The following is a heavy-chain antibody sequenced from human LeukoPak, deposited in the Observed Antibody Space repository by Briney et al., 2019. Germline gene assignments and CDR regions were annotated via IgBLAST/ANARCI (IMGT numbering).Heavy chain of an antibody. J-gene: IGHJ6*03. Sequence: ASVKVSCKASGYTFTRYDINWVRQATGQGLEWMGWMNPNSGNTGYAQKFQGRVTMTRNTSISTAYMELSSLRSEDTAVYYCARTLNYYYYYYMDVWGQGTLVTVSS. CDR2: MNPNSGNT. CDR3: ARTLNYYYYYYMDV. V-gene: IGHV1-8*01. CDR1: GYTFTRYD.